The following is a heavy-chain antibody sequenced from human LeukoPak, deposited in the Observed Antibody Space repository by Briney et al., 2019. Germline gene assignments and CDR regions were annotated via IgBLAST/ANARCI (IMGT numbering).Heavy chain of an antibody. CDR3: ARGLKGGLTPYYYYYYMDV. CDR2: IKQDGSEK. V-gene: IGHV3-7*01. D-gene: IGHD3-16*01. J-gene: IGHJ6*03. CDR1: GFTFSSYW. Sequence: PGGSLRLSCAASGFTFSSYWMSWVRQAPGKGLEWVANIKQDGSEKYYVDSVKGRFTISRDNAKNSLYLQMNSLRAEDTAVYYCARGLKGGLTPYYYYYYMDVWGKGTTVTVSS.